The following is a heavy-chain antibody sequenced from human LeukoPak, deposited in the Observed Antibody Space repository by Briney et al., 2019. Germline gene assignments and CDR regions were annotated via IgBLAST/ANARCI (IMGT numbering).Heavy chain of an antibody. V-gene: IGHV3-21*01. CDR1: GFTFSYAW. CDR3: ARSIAAAGLDY. J-gene: IGHJ4*02. CDR2: ISSSSSYI. D-gene: IGHD6-13*01. Sequence: KAGGSLRLSCAASGFTFSYAWMSWVRQAPGKGLEWVSSISSSSSYIYYADSVKGRFTMSRDNAKNSLHLQMNSLRAEDTAVYYCARSIAAAGLDYWGQGTLVTVSS.